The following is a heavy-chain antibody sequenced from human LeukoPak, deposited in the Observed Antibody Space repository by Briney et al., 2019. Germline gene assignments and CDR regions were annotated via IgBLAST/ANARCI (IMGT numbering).Heavy chain of an antibody. CDR1: GGSFSGYY. CDR3: ARSPNYYDSSGVLDY. D-gene: IGHD3-22*01. Sequence: SETLSLTCAVYGGSFSGYYWSWIRQPPGKGLEWIGEINHSGSTNYNPSLKSRVTISVDTSKNQFSLKLSSVTAADTAVYYCARSPNYYDSSGVLDYWGQGTLVTVSS. J-gene: IGHJ4*02. CDR2: INHSGST. V-gene: IGHV4-34*01.